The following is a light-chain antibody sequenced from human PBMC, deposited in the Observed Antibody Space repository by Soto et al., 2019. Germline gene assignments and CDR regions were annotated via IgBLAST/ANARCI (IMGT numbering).Light chain of an antibody. CDR1: SSNIGSNT. Sequence: QSVLTQPPSASGTPGQRVTISFSGSSSNIGSNTVNWYQQLPGTAPKLLIYSNNQRPSGVPDRFSGSKSGTSASLAISGLQSEDEADYYCSSFTTSRFYVFGPGTKVTVL. CDR3: SSFTTSRFYV. CDR2: SNN. J-gene: IGLJ1*01. V-gene: IGLV1-44*01.